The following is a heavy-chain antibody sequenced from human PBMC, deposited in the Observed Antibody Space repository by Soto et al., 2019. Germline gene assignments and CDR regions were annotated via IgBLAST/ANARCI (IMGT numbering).Heavy chain of an antibody. D-gene: IGHD6-19*01. CDR2: IDYSGST. Sequence: QVQLQESGPGLVKPSETMSLTCTVSGDSISTYYGIWIRQPPGKGLEWIGHIDYSGSTNYNPSLKGRVTISVDTSKNQFSLKLSTVTAADKAVYYCARSSPVAGSLFDPWGQGTLVTVSS. V-gene: IGHV4-59*01. CDR1: GDSISTYY. CDR3: ARSSPVAGSLFDP. J-gene: IGHJ5*02.